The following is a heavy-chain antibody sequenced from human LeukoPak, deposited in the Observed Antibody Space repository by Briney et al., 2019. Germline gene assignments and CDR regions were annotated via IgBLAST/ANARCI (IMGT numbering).Heavy chain of an antibody. V-gene: IGHV1-18*04. J-gene: IGHJ5*02. Sequence: SSVKVSCKASGYTFTSYYMHWLRQPPAQGLEWMGWISAYNGNKNNAHKLQGRVTITTDTSTSTAYMDLNNLRSSDTDAHYFPRGFRRLTTPSEGWFDPWGQGTLVTVSS. CDR2: ISAYNGNK. CDR3: PRGFRRLTTPSEGWFDP. D-gene: IGHD4-17*01. CDR1: GYTFTSYY.